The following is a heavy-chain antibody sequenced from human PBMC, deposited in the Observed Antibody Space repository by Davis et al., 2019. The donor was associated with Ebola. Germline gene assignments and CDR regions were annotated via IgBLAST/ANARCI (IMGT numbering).Heavy chain of an antibody. CDR2: ISAYNGNT. CDR3: AGCGGDCSNFDY. CDR1: GYTFTSYG. D-gene: IGHD2-21*02. V-gene: IGHV1-18*01. Sequence: ASVKVSCKASGYTFTSYGISWVRQAPGQGLEWMGWISAYNGNTNYAQKLRGRVTMTTDTSTSTAYMELRSLRSEDTAVYYCAGCGGDCSNFDYWGQGTLVTVSS. J-gene: IGHJ4*02.